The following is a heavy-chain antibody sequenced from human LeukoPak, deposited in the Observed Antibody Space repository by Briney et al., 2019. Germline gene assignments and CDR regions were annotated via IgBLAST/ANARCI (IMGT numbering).Heavy chain of an antibody. Sequence: ASVKVSCKASGGTFSSYAVSWVGQAPGQRLEWMGRIIPIFGTTNYAQKFQGRVTITTDESTSTAYMELSSLRSEDTAVYYCASGAYGDYEGYWGQGTLVTVSS. J-gene: IGHJ4*02. D-gene: IGHD4-17*01. CDR1: GGTFSSYA. CDR3: ASGAYGDYEGY. CDR2: IIPIFGTT. V-gene: IGHV1-69*05.